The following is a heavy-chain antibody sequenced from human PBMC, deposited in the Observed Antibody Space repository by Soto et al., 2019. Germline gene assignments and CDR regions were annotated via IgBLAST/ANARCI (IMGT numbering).Heavy chain of an antibody. CDR2: MNPNSGNT. CDR1: GYTFTSYD. D-gene: IGHD2-15*01. CDR3: AVVVVAATWTHYYYGMDV. V-gene: IGHV1-8*01. J-gene: IGHJ6*02. Sequence: QVQLVQSGAEVKKPGASVKVSCKASGYTFTSYDINWVRQATGQGLEWMGWMNPNSGNTGYAQKFQGRVTMTRNTYIRTAYMELSSLRSEDTAVYYCAVVVVAATWTHYYYGMDVWGQGTTVTVSS.